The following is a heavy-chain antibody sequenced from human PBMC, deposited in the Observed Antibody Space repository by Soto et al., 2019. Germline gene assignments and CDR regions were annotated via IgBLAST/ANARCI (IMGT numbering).Heavy chain of an antibody. CDR3: ARRVEMASLKAYYGMDV. CDR2: IIPIFGTA. Sequence: SVKVSCKASGGTFSSYAISWVRQAPGQGLEWMGGIIPIFGTANYAQKFQGRVTITADESTSTAYMELSSLRSEDTAVYYCARRVEMASLKAYYGMDVWGQGTTVTVSS. J-gene: IGHJ6*02. D-gene: IGHD2-15*01. V-gene: IGHV1-69*13. CDR1: GGTFSSYA.